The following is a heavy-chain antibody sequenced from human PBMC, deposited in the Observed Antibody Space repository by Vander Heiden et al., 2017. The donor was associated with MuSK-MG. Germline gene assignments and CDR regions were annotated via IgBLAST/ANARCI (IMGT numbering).Heavy chain of an antibody. D-gene: IGHD3-22*01. J-gene: IGHJ4*02. CDR1: GYSFPSYW. CDR3: ARPTEDSYNTSAYPGCNDC. V-gene: IGHV5-51*03. Sequence: EVQLVQSGAVVKKPGESLRISCKGSGYSFPSYWIAWVRQTPGKGLEYMGIIYPGDSNTRYSPSFQGLVTISADKSLNTAYLQWSSLKASDTAMYYCARPTEDSYNTSAYPGCNDCWGQGTRGTVSA. CDR2: IYPGDSNT.